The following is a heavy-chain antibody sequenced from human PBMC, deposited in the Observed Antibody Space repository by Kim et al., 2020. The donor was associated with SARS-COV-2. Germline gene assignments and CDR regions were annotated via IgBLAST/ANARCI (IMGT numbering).Heavy chain of an antibody. V-gene: IGHV3-7*03. J-gene: IGHJ1*01. Sequence: GGSLRLSCAASGFAFSSFWMNWVRQAPGEGLEWVASIKEDGSYTHYLDSVKGRFTISRDNAKNSLYLHMNSLRVEDTAVYYCGNLWSDYDFWRGSDYWGQGTLVAVSS. D-gene: IGHD3-3*01. CDR3: GNLWSDYDFWRGSDY. CDR2: IKEDGSYT. CDR1: GFAFSSFW.